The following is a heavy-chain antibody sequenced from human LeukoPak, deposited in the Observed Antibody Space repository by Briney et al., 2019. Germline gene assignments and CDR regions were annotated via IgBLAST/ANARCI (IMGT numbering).Heavy chain of an antibody. V-gene: IGHV4-30-2*01. Sequence: PSETLSLTCAVSGGSISSGGYSWSWIRQPPGKGLEWIGYIYHSGSTYYNPSLKSRVTISVDRSKNQFSLKLSSVTAADTAVYYCSAGGGYTFFDYWGQGTLVTVSS. D-gene: IGHD5-12*01. CDR3: SAGGGYTFFDY. J-gene: IGHJ4*02. CDR1: GGSISSGGYS. CDR2: IYHSGST.